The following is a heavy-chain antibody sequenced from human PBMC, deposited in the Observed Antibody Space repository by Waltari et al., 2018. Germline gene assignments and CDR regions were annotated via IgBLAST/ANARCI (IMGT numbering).Heavy chain of an antibody. CDR3: ARGANEYSSSSGYFDY. V-gene: IGHV3-53*01. J-gene: IGHJ4*02. D-gene: IGHD6-6*01. CDR1: GFTVSSNY. CDR2: IDSGGST. Sequence: EVQLVESGGGLIQPGGSLRLSCAASGFTVSSNYMSWVRQAPGKGLEWVSVIDSGGSTYYADSVKGRFTISRDNSKNTLYLQMNSLRAEDTAVYYCARGANEYSSSSGYFDYWGQGTLVTVSS.